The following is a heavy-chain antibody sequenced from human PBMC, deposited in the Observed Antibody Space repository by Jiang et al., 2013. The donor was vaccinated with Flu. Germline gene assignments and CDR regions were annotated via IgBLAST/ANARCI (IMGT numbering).Heavy chain of an antibody. CDR1: GYIFTDRY. CDR3: AKDPDRAGAFFDY. Sequence: SVKVSCKASGYIFTDRYIHWVRQAPGQGLEWMGWINPKSGVTKFARKFQGRFTMTTDTSISTACMELTKLTSDDAAIYYCAKDPDRAGAFFDYWGQGTLVTVSS. D-gene: IGHD1-14*01. CDR2: INPKSGVT. V-gene: IGHV1-2*07. J-gene: IGHJ4*02.